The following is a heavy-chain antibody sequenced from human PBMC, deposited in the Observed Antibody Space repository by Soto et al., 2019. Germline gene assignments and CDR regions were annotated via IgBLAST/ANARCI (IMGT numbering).Heavy chain of an antibody. Sequence: QVHLVQSGAEVKKPGASVKVSCQGSGYAFTTYGITWVRQAPGQGLEWMGWISAHNGNTNYAQKLQGRVTVTRDTSTSTAYMEQRSLRYDDTAGYYCARGRYGDYWGQGALVTVSS. J-gene: IGHJ4*02. D-gene: IGHD1-1*01. V-gene: IGHV1-18*01. CDR1: GYAFTTYG. CDR3: ARGRYGDY. CDR2: ISAHNGNT.